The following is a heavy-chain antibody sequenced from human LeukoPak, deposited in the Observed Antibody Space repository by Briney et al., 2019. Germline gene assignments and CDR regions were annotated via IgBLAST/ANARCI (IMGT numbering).Heavy chain of an antibody. CDR1: GFTFSSYS. CDR3: ARAHCSGGSCYADDAFDI. V-gene: IGHV3-48*02. J-gene: IGHJ3*02. Sequence: GGSLRLSCAASGFTFSSYSMNWVRQAPGKGLEWFSYISSSSSTIYYADSVKGRFTLSRDNAKKSLYLPMNSLRDEDTAVYYCARAHCSGGSCYADDAFDIWGQGTMVTVSS. CDR2: ISSSSSTI. D-gene: IGHD2-15*01.